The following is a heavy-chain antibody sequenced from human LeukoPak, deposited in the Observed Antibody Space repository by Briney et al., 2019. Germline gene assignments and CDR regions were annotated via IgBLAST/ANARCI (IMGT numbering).Heavy chain of an antibody. V-gene: IGHV3-74*01. CDR2: INSDGSSI. CDR3: VRDGYCSRGTCYGKDY. Sequence: GGSLRLSCAASGFTFSSYAMSWVRQAPGKGLVWVSRINSDGSSISYADSVKGRFTISRDNAKNTLYLQMNSLRVEDTAVYYCVRDGYCSRGTCYGKDYWGQGTLVTVSS. J-gene: IGHJ4*02. CDR1: GFTFSSYA. D-gene: IGHD2-2*03.